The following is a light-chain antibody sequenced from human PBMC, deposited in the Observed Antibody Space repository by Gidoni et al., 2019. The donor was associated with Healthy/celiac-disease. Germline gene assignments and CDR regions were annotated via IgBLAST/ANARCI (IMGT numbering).Light chain of an antibody. Sequence: QSALTQPPSASGSPGQSVTISCTGTSSDVGGYNYVSWYQQPPGKAPKLMIYEVSKRPSGVPDRFSGSKSGNTASLTVSGLQAEDEADYYCSTYAGSTLYVFGTGTKVTVL. J-gene: IGLJ1*01. CDR2: EVS. CDR1: SSDVGGYNY. V-gene: IGLV2-8*01. CDR3: STYAGSTLYV.